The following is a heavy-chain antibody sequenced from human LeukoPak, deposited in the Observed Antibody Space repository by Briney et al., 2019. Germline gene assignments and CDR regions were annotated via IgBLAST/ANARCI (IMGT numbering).Heavy chain of an antibody. CDR2: IKQDGSDR. CDR3: VRNLAVAGTCFDS. V-gene: IGHV3-7*03. J-gene: IGHJ4*02. CDR1: GFTFRNYW. Sequence: GGSLRLSCAASGFTFRNYWMSWIRQAPGTGLEWVANIKQDGSDRNYVTSVRGRFTISRDNAESSLYLQMNSPRAEDTALYYCVRNLAVAGTCFDSWGQGTLVTVSS. D-gene: IGHD6-19*01.